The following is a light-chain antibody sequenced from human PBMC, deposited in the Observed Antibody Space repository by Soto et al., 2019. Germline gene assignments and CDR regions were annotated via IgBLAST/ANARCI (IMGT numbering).Light chain of an antibody. J-gene: IGLJ1*01. Sequence: QSVLTQPPSVSGAPGQRVTISCTGSSSNIGAGYDVHWYQQLPGTAPKLLIYGNSNRPSGVPDRFSGSKSSTSASLAITGLQAEDEADYYCQSYDSSLSGFLYVFGTGTKLTVL. V-gene: IGLV1-40*01. CDR2: GNS. CDR3: QSYDSSLSGFLYV. CDR1: SSNIGAGYD.